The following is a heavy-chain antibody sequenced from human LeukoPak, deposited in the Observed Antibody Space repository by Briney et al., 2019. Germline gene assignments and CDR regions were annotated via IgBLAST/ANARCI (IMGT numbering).Heavy chain of an antibody. D-gene: IGHD6-19*01. J-gene: IGHJ4*02. V-gene: IGHV3-33*01. CDR1: GFTSSSYG. Sequence: GGSLRLSCAASGFTSSSYGMHWVRQAPGKGLEWVAVIWYDGSNKYYADSVKGRFTISRDNSKNTLYLQMNSLRAEDTAVYYCARDRHIAVAGPGDYWGQGTLVTVSS. CDR2: IWYDGSNK. CDR3: ARDRHIAVAGPGDY.